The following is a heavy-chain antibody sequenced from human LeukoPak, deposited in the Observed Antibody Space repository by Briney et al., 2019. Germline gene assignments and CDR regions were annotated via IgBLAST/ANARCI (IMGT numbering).Heavy chain of an antibody. CDR3: ARGQSNWYFDL. D-gene: IGHD4-11*01. V-gene: IGHV1-18*04. CDR1: GYTFTGYY. CDR2: ISAYNGNT. J-gene: IGHJ2*01. Sequence: ASVKVSCKASGYTFTGYYMHWVRQAPGQGLEWMGWISAYNGNTNYAQKLQGRVTMTTDTSTSTAYMELRSLRSDDTAVYYCARGQSNWYFDLWGRGTLVTVSS.